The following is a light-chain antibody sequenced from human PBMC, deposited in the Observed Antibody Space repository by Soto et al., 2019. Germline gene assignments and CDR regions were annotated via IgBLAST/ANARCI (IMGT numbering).Light chain of an antibody. Sequence: QLVLTQPASVSGSPGQSITISCTGTSSDVGGFNYVSWYQQHPGKAPKLMIYDVSNRPSGVSNRFSGSKSGNTASLTISGLQAADEADYYCSSYTSSSIDVLFGGGTKLTVL. J-gene: IGLJ2*01. V-gene: IGLV2-14*01. CDR2: DVS. CDR3: SSYTSSSIDVL. CDR1: SSDVGGFNY.